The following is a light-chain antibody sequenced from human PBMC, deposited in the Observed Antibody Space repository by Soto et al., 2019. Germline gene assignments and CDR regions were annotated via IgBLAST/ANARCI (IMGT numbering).Light chain of an antibody. CDR1: QVIGNY. CDR2: GAY. J-gene: IGKJ5*01. CDR3: QKYNSGLIT. V-gene: IGKV1-27*01. Sequence: EIQMTQSPSSLSASVGDRVTITCRASQVIGNYLAWYQQKPGKVPKLLIYGAYTLQSGVPSRFSGSGSGTDFTLTISSLQPEDVAIYYCQKYNSGLITFGQGTRLEIK.